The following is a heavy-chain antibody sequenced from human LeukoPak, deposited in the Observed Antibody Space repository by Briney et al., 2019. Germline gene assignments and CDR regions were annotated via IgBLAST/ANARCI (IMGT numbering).Heavy chain of an antibody. CDR3: ARDKRGCSSTSCYTSFYYYYGMDV. Sequence: ASVKVSCKASGYTFTSYDINWVRQATGQGLEWMGWMNPNSGNTGYAQKFQGRVTMTRNTSISTAYMELSSLRSEDTAVYYCARDKRGCSSTSCYTSFYYYYGMDVWGKGTTVTVSS. CDR2: MNPNSGNT. J-gene: IGHJ6*04. D-gene: IGHD2-2*02. V-gene: IGHV1-8*01. CDR1: GYTFTSYD.